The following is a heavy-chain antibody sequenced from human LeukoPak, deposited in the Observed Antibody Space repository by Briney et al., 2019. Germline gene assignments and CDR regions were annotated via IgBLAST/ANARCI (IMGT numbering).Heavy chain of an antibody. D-gene: IGHD3-22*01. V-gene: IGHV1-2*02. J-gene: IGHJ4*02. CDR3: ARDYYDSSGYLLETG. CDR1: GYTFTGYY. CDR2: INPNSGGT. Sequence: ASVKVSCKASGYTFTGYYMHWVRQAPGQGLEWMGWINPNSGGTNYAQKFQGRVTMTRDTSTSTVYMELSSLRSEDTAVYYCARDYYDSSGYLLETGWGQGALVTVSS.